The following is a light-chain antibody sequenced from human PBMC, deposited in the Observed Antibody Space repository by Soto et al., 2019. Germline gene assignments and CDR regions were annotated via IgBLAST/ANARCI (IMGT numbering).Light chain of an antibody. V-gene: IGKV3-20*01. CDR2: DAS. J-gene: IGKJ4*01. CDR3: QQFSSYSLT. CDR1: RTVRNNY. Sequence: EFVFSQSPGTLSLSQGERATLSCRASRTVRNNYLAWYQQKPGQAPRLLIYDASSRATGIPDRFSGGGSGTDFTLTISRLEPEDFAVYYCQQFSSYSLTFGGGTKVDIK.